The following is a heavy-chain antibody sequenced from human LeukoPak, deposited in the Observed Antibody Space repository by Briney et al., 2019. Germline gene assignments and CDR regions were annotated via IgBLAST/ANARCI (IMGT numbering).Heavy chain of an antibody. V-gene: IGHV3-7*05. CDR2: IKEDGTDK. CDR3: AGSRGRPYYFDY. J-gene: IGHJ4*02. CDR1: GFTFSNSW. Sequence: GGSLRLSCAASGFTFSNSWMTWLRQAPGKGLEWVAHIKEDGTDKYYVDSVTGRFTISRDNTINSLYLQMSSLRAEDTAVYYCAGSRGRPYYFDYWGQGTLVTVSS. D-gene: IGHD3-10*01.